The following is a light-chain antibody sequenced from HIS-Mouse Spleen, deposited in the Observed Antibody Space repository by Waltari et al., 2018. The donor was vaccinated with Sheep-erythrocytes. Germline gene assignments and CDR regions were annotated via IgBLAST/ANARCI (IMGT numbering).Light chain of an antibody. Sequence: QSALTQPRSVSGSPGPSVTIPCTGTSSDVGGYNYVSCYQQHPGKAPKLMIYDVSKRPSGVPDRFSGSKSGNTASLTISGLQAEDEADYYCCSYAGSYTWVFGGGTKLTVL. CDR2: DVS. CDR1: SSDVGGYNY. V-gene: IGLV2-11*01. CDR3: CSYAGSYTWV. J-gene: IGLJ3*02.